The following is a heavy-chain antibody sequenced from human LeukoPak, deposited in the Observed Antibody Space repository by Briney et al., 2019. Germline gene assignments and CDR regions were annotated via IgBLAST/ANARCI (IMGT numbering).Heavy chain of an antibody. CDR3: ARDSLGFGVLLGYLDY. Sequence: PGGSLRLSCAASGFTFSSYSMNWVRQAPGKGLGWVSSISSSSSYIYYADSVKGRFTISRDNAKNSLYLQMNSLRAEDTAVYYCARDSLGFGVLLGYLDYWGQGTLVTVSS. J-gene: IGHJ4*02. CDR1: GFTFSSYS. D-gene: IGHD3-10*01. CDR2: ISSSSSYI. V-gene: IGHV3-21*01.